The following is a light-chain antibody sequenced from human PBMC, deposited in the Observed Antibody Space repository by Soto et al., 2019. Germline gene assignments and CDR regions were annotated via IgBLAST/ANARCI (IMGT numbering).Light chain of an antibody. Sequence: DIVMTQSPLSLPVTPGEPASISCRSSQSLLHSDGNNYLEWYLQKPGQSPHLLIYLGSRRSSGVPDRLSGSGSGTRFTLKISRVEADDVGVYYCMQTRQTPKWTFDQGNRVEIK. V-gene: IGKV2-28*01. CDR3: MQTRQTPKWT. J-gene: IGKJ1*01. CDR1: QSLLHSDGNNY. CDR2: LGS.